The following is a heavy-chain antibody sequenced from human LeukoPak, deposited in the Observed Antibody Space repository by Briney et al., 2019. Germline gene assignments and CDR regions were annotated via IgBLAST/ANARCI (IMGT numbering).Heavy chain of an antibody. Sequence: GGSLRLSCAASGFTFSSYAMSWVRQAPGKGLEWVSAISGSGGSTYYADSVKGRFTISRDNSKNTLYLQMNSLRAEDTAVYYCAKDTTSRKVRGVFDYWGQGTLVTVSS. J-gene: IGHJ4*02. V-gene: IGHV3-23*01. CDR2: ISGSGGST. CDR1: GFTFSSYA. CDR3: AKDTTSRKVRGVFDY. D-gene: IGHD3-10*01.